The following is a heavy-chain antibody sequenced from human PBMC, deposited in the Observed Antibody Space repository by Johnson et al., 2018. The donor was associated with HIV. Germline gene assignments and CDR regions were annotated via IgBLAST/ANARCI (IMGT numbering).Heavy chain of an antibody. CDR2: IYSGGTS. J-gene: IGHJ3*02. CDR1: GFTVSDNY. CDR3: AREVDAFDM. V-gene: IGHV3-53*01. Sequence: VQLVESGGGLIQPGGSLRLSCVGSGFTVSDNYMSWVRQAPGKGLEWISIIYSGGTSYYADSVRGRFTISRDNAKNTLYLQMNSLRAEDTAVYYCAREVDAFDMWGQGTLVTVSS.